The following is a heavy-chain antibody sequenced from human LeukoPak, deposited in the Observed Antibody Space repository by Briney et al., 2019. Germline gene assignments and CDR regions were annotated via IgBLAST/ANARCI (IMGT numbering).Heavy chain of an antibody. V-gene: IGHV1-69*06. J-gene: IGHJ1*01. D-gene: IGHD6-13*01. CDR3: ARALSWYGGTPLRFQH. CDR1: GGTFSSYA. Sequence: ASVKVSCKASGGTFSSYAISWVRQAPGQGLEWMGGIIPIFGTANYPQKFQGRVTITAYKSTSTAYMELSSLRSEDTAVYYCARALSWYGGTPLRFQHWGQGTLVTVSS. CDR2: IIPIFGTA.